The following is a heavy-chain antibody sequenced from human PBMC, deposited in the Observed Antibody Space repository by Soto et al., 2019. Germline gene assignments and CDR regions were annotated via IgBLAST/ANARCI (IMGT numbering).Heavy chain of an antibody. CDR2: IYHSGST. J-gene: IGHJ4*02. CDR1: GGSISSGGYS. Sequence: SETLSLTCAVSGGSISSGGYSWSWIRQPPGKGLEWIGYIYHSGSTYYNPSLKSRVTISVDRSKNQFSLKLSSVTAADTAVYYCARGGDYFDYWGQGTLVTVSS. V-gene: IGHV4-30-2*01. CDR3: ARGGDYFDY.